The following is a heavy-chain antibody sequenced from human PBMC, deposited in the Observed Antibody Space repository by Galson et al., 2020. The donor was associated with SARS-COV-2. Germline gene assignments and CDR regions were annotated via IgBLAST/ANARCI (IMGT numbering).Heavy chain of an antibody. CDR1: GYSFTNSD. V-gene: IGHV1-18*04. CDR3: ARDKKNEGAFDI. D-gene: IGHD1-1*01. J-gene: IGHJ3*02. Sequence: ASVKVSCKASGYSFTNSDISWVRQAPGQGLEWMGWISGYSVSTNYAQTLQDRVTMNTDTSTGTAYMELRSLRSDDTAVYYCARDKKNEGAFDIWGQGTMLTVSS. CDR2: ISGYSVST.